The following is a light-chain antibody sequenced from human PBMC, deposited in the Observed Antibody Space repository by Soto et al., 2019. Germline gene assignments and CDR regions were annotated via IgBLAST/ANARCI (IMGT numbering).Light chain of an antibody. V-gene: IGKV1-5*02. CDR3: QQYNSYS. CDR1: QSMRNW. CDR2: HAS. J-gene: IGKJ1*01. Sequence: DIKKTRHHSTLPETVRDRSPMICRASQSMRNWLAWYQQKPGTAPKVLIYHASNLQRGVPSRFSGSGSGTEFTLTISSLQPDEFATYYCQQYNSYSFGQGTKV.